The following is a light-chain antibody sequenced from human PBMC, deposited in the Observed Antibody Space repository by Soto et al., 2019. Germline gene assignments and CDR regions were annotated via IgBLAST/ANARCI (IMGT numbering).Light chain of an antibody. V-gene: IGKV3-20*01. Sequence: EVVLTQSPGTLSLSPGERATLSCRASQSISSSYLAWYQQRPGQAPRLLIHGASSRATGIPDRFSGSGSGTAFTLTISRLEPEDFAVYYCQQYGISSHTFGQGTKLEIK. CDR2: GAS. CDR3: QQYGISSHT. CDR1: QSISSSY. J-gene: IGKJ2*01.